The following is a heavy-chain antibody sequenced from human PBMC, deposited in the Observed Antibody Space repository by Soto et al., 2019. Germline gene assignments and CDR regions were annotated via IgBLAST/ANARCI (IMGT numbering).Heavy chain of an antibody. Sequence: EVQLEESGGGLVQPGGSPRLSGAASGFTSSTYWTHWIRQAPGQWLVWVSRVGPDGAETTYADSVKGRFTISRDNAENTVPMQMNSLRVDDTAVYYCARQRVTAIGTFGFDIWGQGTVVSVSS. CDR3: ARQRVTAIGTFGFDI. V-gene: IGHV3-74*01. D-gene: IGHD2-21*02. CDR1: GFTSSTYW. CDR2: VGPDGAET. J-gene: IGHJ3*02.